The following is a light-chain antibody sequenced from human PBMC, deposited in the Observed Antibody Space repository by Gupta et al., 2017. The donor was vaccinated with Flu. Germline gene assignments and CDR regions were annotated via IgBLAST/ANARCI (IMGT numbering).Light chain of an antibody. CDR3: QQTYTVPHT. J-gene: IGKJ4*01. Sequence: PSCLSASVGDRVTITCRSSQDIDTYLNWFQKKPGIAPKLLIYSASSSKTGVPARFSGGGSGTDFALIISSLQPEDFATYYCQQTYTVPHTFGGGTTVEIK. V-gene: IGKV1-39*01. CDR2: SAS. CDR1: QDIDTY.